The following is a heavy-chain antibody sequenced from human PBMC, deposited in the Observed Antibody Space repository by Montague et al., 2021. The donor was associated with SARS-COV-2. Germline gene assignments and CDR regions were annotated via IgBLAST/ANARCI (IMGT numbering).Heavy chain of an antibody. V-gene: IGHV4-39*01. CDR3: ARHPHQQISIFGVVWAGNWFDP. CDR2: IYYSGST. CDR1: GGSISSSSYY. D-gene: IGHD3-3*01. Sequence: SETLSLTCTVSGGSISSSSYYWGWIRQPPGKGLEWIGSIYYSGSTYYNPSLKSRVTISVDTSKNQFSLKLSSVTAADTAVYYCARHPHQQISIFGVVWAGNWFDPWGQGTLVTVSS. J-gene: IGHJ5*02.